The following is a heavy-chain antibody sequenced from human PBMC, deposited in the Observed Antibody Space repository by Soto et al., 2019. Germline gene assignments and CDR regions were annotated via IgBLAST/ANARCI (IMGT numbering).Heavy chain of an antibody. CDR2: ISGSGGST. D-gene: IGHD2-2*01. CDR1: GFPFSSYS. CDR3: VRDHCSTATCYPVWFDP. Sequence: GGSLRLSCASSGFPFSSYSMIGVRQAPGKGLEWVSAISGSGGSTYYADSVKGRFTISRDNAKNTLYLQMNSRRAENPAVYYCVRDHCSTATCYPVWFDPWGQGTQVTVSS. J-gene: IGHJ5*02. V-gene: IGHV3-23*01.